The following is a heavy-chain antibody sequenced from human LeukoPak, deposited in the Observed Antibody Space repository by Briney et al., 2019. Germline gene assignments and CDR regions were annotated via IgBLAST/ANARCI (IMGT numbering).Heavy chain of an antibody. CDR1: GFTFSSYS. D-gene: IGHD2-2*01. CDR3: ARSNIVVVPPSFDP. Sequence: GGSLRLSCAASGFTFSSYSMNWVRQAPGKGLEWVSSISSSSSYIYYADSVKGRFTISRDNSKNTLYLQMNSLRAEDTAVYYCARSNIVVVPPSFDPWGREPWSPSPQ. J-gene: IGHJ5*02. CDR2: ISSSSSYI. V-gene: IGHV3-21*01.